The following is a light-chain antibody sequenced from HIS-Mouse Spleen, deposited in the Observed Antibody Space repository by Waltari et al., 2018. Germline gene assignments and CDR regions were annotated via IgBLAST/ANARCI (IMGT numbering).Light chain of an antibody. CDR1: SSDVGGYNY. J-gene: IGLJ2*01. V-gene: IGLV2-14*03. CDR2: DVS. CDR3: SSYTSSSTLV. Sequence: QSALTQPAPVSGSPGQSITIPCTGTSSDVGGYNYVSWYQQHPGKAPKLMIYDVSNRPSGVSNRFSGSKSGNTASLTISGLQAEDEADYYCSSYTSSSTLVFGGGTKLTVL.